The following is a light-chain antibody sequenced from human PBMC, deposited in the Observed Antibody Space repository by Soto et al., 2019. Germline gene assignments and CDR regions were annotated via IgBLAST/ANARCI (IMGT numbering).Light chain of an antibody. CDR1: QSVSSNY. J-gene: IGKJ1*01. CDR3: QQYGSSPWT. V-gene: IGKV3-20*01. Sequence: EIVLTQSPGTLSLSPGERATLSCRASQSVSSNYLAWYQQKPGQAPRPLIYGASSRATGIPDRFSGSGAGTEFTLTISRLEPDDFAVYYCQQYGSSPWTFGPGTKVEIK. CDR2: GAS.